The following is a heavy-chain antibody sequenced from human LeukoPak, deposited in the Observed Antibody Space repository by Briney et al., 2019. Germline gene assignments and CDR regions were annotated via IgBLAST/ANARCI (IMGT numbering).Heavy chain of an antibody. CDR1: GFTFSTYA. CDR3: ARDFSVRGVIITTYYYYYMDV. V-gene: IGHV3-23*01. Sequence: LTGGSLRLSCAASGFTFSTYAMSWVRQAPGKGLEWVSGVSGSGDKTYYADSVKGRFTISRDSSRSTVYLQMNSLRAEDTAVYYCARDFSVRGVIITTYYYYYMDVWGKGTTVTISS. CDR2: VSGSGDKT. D-gene: IGHD3-10*01. J-gene: IGHJ6*03.